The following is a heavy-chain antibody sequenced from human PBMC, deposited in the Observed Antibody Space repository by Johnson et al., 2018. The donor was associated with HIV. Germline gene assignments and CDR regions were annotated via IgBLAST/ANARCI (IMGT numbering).Heavy chain of an antibody. CDR3: ARDGPYYDSSGYYYGTVFYAFDI. CDR1: GFTVSSNY. D-gene: IGHD3-22*01. CDR2: INWNGDSI. V-gene: IGHV3-20*04. Sequence: VQLVESGGGLIQPGGSLRLSCAASGFTVSSNYMSWVRQAPGKGLEWVSGINWNGDSIGYVDSVKGRFTISRDNVKRSLYLQMNSLRVEDTAVYYCARDGPYYDSSGYYYGTVFYAFDIWGQGTMVTVSS. J-gene: IGHJ3*02.